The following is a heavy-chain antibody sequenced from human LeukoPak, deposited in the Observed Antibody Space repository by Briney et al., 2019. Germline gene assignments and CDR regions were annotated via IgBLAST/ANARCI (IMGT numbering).Heavy chain of an antibody. CDR1: GFTFSSYA. CDR3: AKASRRYCSGGSCYSEFDY. D-gene: IGHD2-15*01. CDR2: ISGSGGST. V-gene: IGHV3-23*01. J-gene: IGHJ4*02. Sequence: GGSLRLSCAASGFTFSSYAMSWVRQAPGKGLERVSAISGSGGSTYYADSVKGRFTISRDNSKNTLYLQMNSLRAEDTAVYYCAKASRRYCSGGSCYSEFDYWGQGTLVTVSS.